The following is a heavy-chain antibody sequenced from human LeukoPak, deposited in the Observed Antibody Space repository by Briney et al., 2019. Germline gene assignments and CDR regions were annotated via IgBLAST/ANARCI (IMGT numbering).Heavy chain of an antibody. CDR1: GGTFSSYA. J-gene: IGHJ4*02. D-gene: IGHD2-21*02. CDR2: IIPIFGIA. Sequence: ASVKVSCKASGGTFSSYASSWVRQAPGQGLEWMGRIIPIFGIANYAQKFQGRVTITADKSTSAAYMELSSLRSEDTAVYYCAREWGPIYCAGDCYYFDYWGQGTLVTVSS. CDR3: AREWGPIYCAGDCYYFDY. V-gene: IGHV1-69*04.